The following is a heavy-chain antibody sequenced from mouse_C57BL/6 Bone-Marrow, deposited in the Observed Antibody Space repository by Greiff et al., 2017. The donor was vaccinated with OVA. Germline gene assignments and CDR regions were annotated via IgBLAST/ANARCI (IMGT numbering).Heavy chain of an antibody. CDR3: ARSIGDGYYEGAMDY. Sequence: VQLQQSGAELVKPGASVKLSCTASGFNIKDYYMHWVKQRTEQGLEWIGRIDPEDGETKYAPKFQGKATITADTSSNTAYLQLSSLTSEDTAVYDCARSIGDGYYEGAMDYWGQGTSVTVPS. D-gene: IGHD2-3*01. CDR1: GFNIKDYY. J-gene: IGHJ4*01. V-gene: IGHV14-2*01. CDR2: IDPEDGET.